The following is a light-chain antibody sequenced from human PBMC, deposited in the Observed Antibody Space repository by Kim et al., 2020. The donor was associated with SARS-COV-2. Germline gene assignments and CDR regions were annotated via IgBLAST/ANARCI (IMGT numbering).Light chain of an antibody. V-gene: IGLV3-19*01. Sequence: SSELTQDPAVSVALGQTARITCQGDSLRSYYASWYQKKPGQAPVLVIYGKNNRPSGIPDRFSGSSSGNTASLTITGAQAEDEADYYCNSRDSSGNHVVFGGVTQLTVL. CDR2: GKN. CDR1: SLRSYY. CDR3: NSRDSSGNHVV. J-gene: IGLJ2*01.